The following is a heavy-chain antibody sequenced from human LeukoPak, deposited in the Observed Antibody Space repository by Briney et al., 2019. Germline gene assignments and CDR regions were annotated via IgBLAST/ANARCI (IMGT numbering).Heavy chain of an antibody. CDR3: ARGPIRYFDWLLSPFDY. CDR1: GYTFTSYA. V-gene: IGHV1-3*01. J-gene: IGHJ4*02. CDR2: INAGNGNT. Sequence: ASVKVSCKASGYTFTSYAMHWVRQAPGQRLEWKGWINAGNGNTKYSQKFQGRVTITRDTSASTAYMELSSLRSEDTAVYYCARGPIRYFDWLLSPFDYWGQGTLVTVSS. D-gene: IGHD3-9*01.